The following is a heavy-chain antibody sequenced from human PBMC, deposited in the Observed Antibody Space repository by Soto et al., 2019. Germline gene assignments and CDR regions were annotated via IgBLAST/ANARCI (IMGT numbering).Heavy chain of an antibody. J-gene: IGHJ4*02. D-gene: IGHD4-17*01. CDR1: GGSISSSSYY. CDR3: ASPGPGAMTTVTQFDY. Sequence: QLQLQESGPGLVKPSETLSLTCTVSGGSISSSSYYWGWIRQPPGKGLEWIGSIYYSGSTYYNPSLKSRVTISVDTSKNQFSLKLSSVTAADTAVYYCASPGPGAMTTVTQFDYWGQGTLVTVSS. V-gene: IGHV4-39*01. CDR2: IYYSGST.